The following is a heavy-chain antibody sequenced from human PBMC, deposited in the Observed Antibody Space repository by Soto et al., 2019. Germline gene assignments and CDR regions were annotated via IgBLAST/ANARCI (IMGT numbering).Heavy chain of an antibody. J-gene: IGHJ6*02. V-gene: IGHV3-33*01. CDR3: ARDRGYYGSGDYGMDV. CDR1: GFTFSSYG. Sequence: QVQLVESGGGVVQPGRSLRLSCAASGFTFSSYGMHWVRQAPGKGLEWVAVIWYDGSNKYYADSVKGRFTISRDNSKNTLHLQMNSLRAEDTAVYYCARDRGYYGSGDYGMDVWGQGTTVTVSS. D-gene: IGHD3-10*01. CDR2: IWYDGSNK.